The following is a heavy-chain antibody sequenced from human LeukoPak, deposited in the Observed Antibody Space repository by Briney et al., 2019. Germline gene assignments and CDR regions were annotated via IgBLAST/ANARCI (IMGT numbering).Heavy chain of an antibody. V-gene: IGHV3-30*04. CDR3: AREGSSGGGDY. D-gene: IGHD6-19*01. J-gene: IGHJ4*02. CDR2: ISYDGSNK. Sequence: GGSLRLSCAASGFTFSSYAMHWVRQAPGKGLERVAVISYDGSNKYYADSVKGRFTISRDNSKNTLYLQMNSLRAEDTAVYYCAREGSSGGGDYWGQGTLVTVSS. CDR1: GFTFSSYA.